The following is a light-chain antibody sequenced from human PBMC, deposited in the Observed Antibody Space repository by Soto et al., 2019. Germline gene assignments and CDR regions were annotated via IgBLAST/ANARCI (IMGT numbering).Light chain of an antibody. J-gene: IGKJ4*01. CDR3: QQYQQWSLA. V-gene: IGKV3-15*01. CDR1: RSVNSN. CDR2: GAS. Sequence: EIVMTQSPATLPVSPGEGATLSCRASRSVNSNIAWYQQRPGQAPRLLLDGASTRATGIPARFSGSGSGTEFTLTISSLKSEDFAVYYCQQYQQWSLAFGGGTKIDIK.